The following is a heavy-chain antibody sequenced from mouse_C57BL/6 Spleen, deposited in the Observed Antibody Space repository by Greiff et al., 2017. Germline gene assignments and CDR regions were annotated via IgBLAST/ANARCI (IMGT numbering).Heavy chain of an antibody. Sequence: EVQLQESGGGLVKPGGSLKLSCAASGFTFSSYAMSWVRQTPEKRLEWVATISDGGSYTYYPDNVKGRFTSSRDNAKNNLYLQMSHLKSEDTAMYYGARDVYYGYDGFAYWGQGTLVTVSA. D-gene: IGHD2-2*01. CDR2: ISDGGSYT. J-gene: IGHJ3*01. CDR1: GFTFSSYA. V-gene: IGHV5-4*01. CDR3: ARDVYYGYDGFAY.